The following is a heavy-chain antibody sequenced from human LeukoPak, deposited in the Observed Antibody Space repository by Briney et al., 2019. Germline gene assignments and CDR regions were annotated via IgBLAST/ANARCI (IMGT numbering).Heavy chain of an antibody. J-gene: IGHJ4*02. CDR3: VKRSRDGYNSPLDS. CDR2: INGSGGET. D-gene: IGHD5-24*01. CDR1: GFTFSSYG. Sequence: GGSLRLSCAASGFTFSSYGMHWVRQALGKGLEWVSDINGSGGETYYADSVKGRFTISRDNSENTLYLQMNSLRAEDTAIYYCVKRSRDGYNSPLDSWGQGTLVTVSS. V-gene: IGHV3-23*01.